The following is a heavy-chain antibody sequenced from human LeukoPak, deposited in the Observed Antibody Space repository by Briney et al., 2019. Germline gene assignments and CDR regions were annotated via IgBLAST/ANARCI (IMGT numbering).Heavy chain of an antibody. CDR1: GYTFTAYY. D-gene: IGHD6-13*01. CDR2: INPGGGST. CDR3: ARVIAFPGIADYYYYYMDV. J-gene: IGHJ6*03. Sequence: ASVKVSCKASGYTFTAYYIHWVRQAPGQGLEWMGVINPGGGSTSYAQKFQGRIIMTRDMSTSTDYMELSSLRSEDTAVYYCARVIAFPGIADYYYYYMDVWGKGTTVTISS. V-gene: IGHV1-46*01.